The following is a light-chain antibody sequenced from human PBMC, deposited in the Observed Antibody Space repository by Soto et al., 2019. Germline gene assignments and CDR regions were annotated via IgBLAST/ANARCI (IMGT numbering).Light chain of an antibody. V-gene: IGKV3-20*01. CDR3: QQYGSPPWT. J-gene: IGKJ1*01. CDR1: QSVSSSS. CDR2: GAS. Sequence: EIVLTQSPGTLSLSPGERDTLSCRASQSVSSSSLAWYQQKPGQAPRLLIYGASSRATGIPDRFSGSGSGTDFTLTISRLEPEDFAVYYCQQYGSPPWTFGQGTKVEIK.